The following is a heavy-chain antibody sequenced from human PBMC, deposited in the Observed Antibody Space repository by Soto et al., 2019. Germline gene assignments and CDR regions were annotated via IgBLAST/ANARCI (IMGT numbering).Heavy chain of an antibody. Sequence: QVQLQQWGAGLLKPSETLSLTCAVYGGSFSGYYWSWIRQPPGKGLEWIGEINHSGSTNYNPSLKSRVTISVDTSKNQFSLKLSSVTAADTAVYYCARGIVVVPAARPYYYMDVWGKGTTVTVSS. V-gene: IGHV4-34*01. D-gene: IGHD2-2*01. J-gene: IGHJ6*03. CDR3: ARGIVVVPAARPYYYMDV. CDR1: GGSFSGYY. CDR2: INHSGST.